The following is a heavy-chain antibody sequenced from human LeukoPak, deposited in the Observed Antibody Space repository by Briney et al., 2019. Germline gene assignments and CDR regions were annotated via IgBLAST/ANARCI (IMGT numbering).Heavy chain of an antibody. CDR2: ISAYNGNT. CDR1: GYTFTSYG. D-gene: IGHD5-18*01. Sequence: RGASVKVSCKASGYTFTSYGISWVRQAPGQGLEWMGWISAYNGNTNYAQKLQGRVTMTTDTSTSTAYMELRSLRSDDTAVHYCARADVDTAENDAFDIWGQGTMVTVSS. V-gene: IGHV1-18*01. CDR3: ARADVDTAENDAFDI. J-gene: IGHJ3*02.